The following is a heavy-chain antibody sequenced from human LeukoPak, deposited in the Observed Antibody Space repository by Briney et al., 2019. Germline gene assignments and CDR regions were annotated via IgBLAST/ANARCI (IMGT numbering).Heavy chain of an antibody. CDR2: INHSGST. V-gene: IGHV4-34*01. D-gene: IGHD6-13*01. CDR1: GGSFSGYY. Sequence: TSETLSLTCAVYGGSFSGYYWSWIRQPPGKGLEWIGEINHSGSTNYNPSLKSRVTISVDTSKNQFSLKLSSVTAADTAVYYCARLQRRPRIAAAGTYFDLWGRGTLVTVSS. CDR3: ARLQRRPRIAAAGTYFDL. J-gene: IGHJ2*01.